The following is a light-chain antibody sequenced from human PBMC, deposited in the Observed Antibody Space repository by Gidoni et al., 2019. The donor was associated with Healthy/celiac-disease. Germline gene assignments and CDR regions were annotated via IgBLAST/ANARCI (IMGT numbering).Light chain of an antibody. CDR1: SSDVGGYNY. J-gene: IGLJ2*01. CDR3: CSYAGSYTV. V-gene: IGLV2-11*01. Sequence: QSALTQPRSVSGSPGQSVTISCTGTSSDVGGYNYVSWYQQHPGTAPKLMIYDASKRPSGVPDRFSGSKSGNTASLTISGLQAEDEADYYCCSYAGSYTVFGGGTKLTVL. CDR2: DAS.